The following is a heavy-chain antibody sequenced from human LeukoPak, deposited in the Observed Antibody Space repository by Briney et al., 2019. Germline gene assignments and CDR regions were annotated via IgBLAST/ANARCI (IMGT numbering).Heavy chain of an antibody. J-gene: IGHJ6*04. CDR3: VKTSEGNWNDPDYYYYYGMDV. Sequence: PGGSLRLSCSASGFTFSSYAMHWVRQAPGKGLVYVSAISSNGGSTYYADSVKGRFTISRDNSKNTLYLQMSSLRAEDTAVYYCVKTSEGNWNDPDYYYYYGMDVWGKGTTVTVSS. D-gene: IGHD1-1*01. CDR1: GFTFSSYA. V-gene: IGHV3-64D*06. CDR2: ISSNGGST.